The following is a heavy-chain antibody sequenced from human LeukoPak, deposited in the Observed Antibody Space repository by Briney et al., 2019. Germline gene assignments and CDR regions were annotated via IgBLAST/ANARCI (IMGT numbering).Heavy chain of an antibody. D-gene: IGHD6-13*01. Sequence: VKVSCKASGYTFTGYYMHWVRQAPGQGLEWMGWITPNSGGTNNAQRFQGRVTMTRDTSISTAYMELSRLRSDDTAVYYCARDRGIAAAGTSYWGQGTLVTVSS. J-gene: IGHJ4*02. V-gene: IGHV1-2*02. CDR2: ITPNSGGT. CDR1: GYTFTGYY. CDR3: ARDRGIAAAGTSY.